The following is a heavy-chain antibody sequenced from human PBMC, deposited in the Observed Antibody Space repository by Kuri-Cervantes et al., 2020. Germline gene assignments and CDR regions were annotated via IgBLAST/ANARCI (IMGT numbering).Heavy chain of an antibody. CDR2: ISYDGSNK. V-gene: IGHV3-30-3*01. CDR1: GFTFSSYA. D-gene: IGHD3-16*01. CDR3: ARGSPTLSFDY. J-gene: IGHJ4*02. Sequence: GGSLRLSCAASGFTFSSYAMHWVRQAPGKGLEWVAVISYDGSNKYYADSVKGRFTISRDNSKNTLYLRMNSLRAEDTAVYYCARGSPTLSFDYWGQGTLVTVSS.